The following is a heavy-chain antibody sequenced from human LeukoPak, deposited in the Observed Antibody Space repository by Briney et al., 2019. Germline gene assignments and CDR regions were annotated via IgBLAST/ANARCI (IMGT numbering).Heavy chain of an antibody. V-gene: IGHV1-2*02. D-gene: IGHD6-13*01. CDR3: ARAATITAADGHWFDP. CDR2: INPNSGVT. J-gene: IGHJ5*02. CDR1: GYTFTGYY. Sequence: GASVKVSCKASGYTFTGYYIHWVRQAPGQGLEWMGWINPNSGVTNYAQKFQGRVTMTRGTSISTAYMELSSLRPDDTAVYYCARAATITAADGHWFDPWGQGTLVTVSS.